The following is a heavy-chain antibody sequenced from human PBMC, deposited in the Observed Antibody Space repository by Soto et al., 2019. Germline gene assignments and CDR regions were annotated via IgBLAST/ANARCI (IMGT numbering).Heavy chain of an antibody. D-gene: IGHD3-3*01. CDR3: CYEHFDN. J-gene: IGHJ4*02. CDR2: ISSSGDTT. V-gene: IGHV3-23*01. Sequence: PGGSLRLSCAASRFTFSNFVMYWVRQAPGKGLEWVSVISSSGDTTYYADPVKGRFTVSRYNSKNKLYLQMNSLRAEDTAVYDCCYEHFDNCGQGTLVTVCS. CDR1: RFTFSNFV.